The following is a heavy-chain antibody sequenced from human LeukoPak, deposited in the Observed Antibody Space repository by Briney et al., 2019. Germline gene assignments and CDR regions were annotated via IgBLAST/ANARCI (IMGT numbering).Heavy chain of an antibody. CDR3: ARVWRMATSHPTYYYYGMDV. Sequence: ASVKVSCKASGYTFTGYYMHWVRQAPGQGLEWMGRINPNSGGTNYAQKFQGRVTMTRDTSISTAYMELSRLRSDDTAVYYCARVWRMATSHPTYYYYGMDVWGQGTTVTVSS. CDR1: GYTFTGYY. V-gene: IGHV1-2*06. J-gene: IGHJ6*02. D-gene: IGHD5-24*01. CDR2: INPNSGGT.